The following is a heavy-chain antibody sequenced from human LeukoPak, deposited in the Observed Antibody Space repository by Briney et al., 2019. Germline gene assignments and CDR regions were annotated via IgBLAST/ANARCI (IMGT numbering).Heavy chain of an antibody. Sequence: PSETLSLTCAVYGGSFSGYYWSWIRQPPGKGLEWIGEINHSGSTNYNPSLKSRVTISVDTSKNQFSLKLSSVTAADTAVYYCARIAVPYSSGWYPTRASNWFDPWGQGTLVTVSS. CDR3: ARIAVPYSSGWYPTRASNWFDP. CDR2: INHSGST. CDR1: GGSFSGYY. J-gene: IGHJ5*02. V-gene: IGHV4-34*01. D-gene: IGHD6-19*01.